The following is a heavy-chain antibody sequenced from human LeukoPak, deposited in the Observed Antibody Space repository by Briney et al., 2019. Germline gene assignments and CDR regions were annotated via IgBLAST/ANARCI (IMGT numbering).Heavy chain of an antibody. D-gene: IGHD6-19*01. J-gene: IGHJ4*02. CDR1: GFTVSSNY. CDR2: IYSGGST. CDR3: ARVQWLVGKSFDY. V-gene: IGHV3-53*01. Sequence: GGSLRLSCAASGFTVSSNYMSWVRQAPGKGLEWVSVIYSGGSTYYADSVKGRFTISRDNSKNTLHLQMNSLRAEDTAVYYCARVQWLVGKSFDYWGQGTLVTVSS.